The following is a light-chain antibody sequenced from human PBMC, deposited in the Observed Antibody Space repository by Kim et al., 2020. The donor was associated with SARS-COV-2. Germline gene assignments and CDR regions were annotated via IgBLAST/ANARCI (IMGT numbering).Light chain of an antibody. V-gene: IGKV1-5*01. CDR3: QQHNGY. Sequence: TLSAAVGDTVTITCRASQSITSGLAWYQQKPGKAPKLLIYAVSSLDSGVPSRFSGSGSGTQFTLTISSLQPDDFATYYCQQHNGYFGGGTKVDIK. CDR2: AVS. J-gene: IGKJ4*01. CDR1: QSITSG.